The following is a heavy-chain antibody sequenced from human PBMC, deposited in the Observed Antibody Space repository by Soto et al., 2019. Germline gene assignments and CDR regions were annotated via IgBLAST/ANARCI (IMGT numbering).Heavy chain of an antibody. V-gene: IGHV3-66*01. CDR3: ARGKPSFWSGYIYYYYYMDV. CDR1: GFTVSSNY. J-gene: IGHJ6*03. CDR2: IYSGGST. D-gene: IGHD3-3*01. Sequence: GGSLRLSCAASGFTVSSNYMSWVRQAPGKGLEWVSVIYSGGSTYYADSVKGRFTISRDNSKNTLYLQMNSLRAEDTAVYYCARGKPSFWSGYIYYYYYMDVWGKGTTVTVSS.